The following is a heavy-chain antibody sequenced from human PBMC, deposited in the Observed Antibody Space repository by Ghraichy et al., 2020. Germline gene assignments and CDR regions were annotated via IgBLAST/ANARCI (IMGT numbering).Heavy chain of an antibody. V-gene: IGHV3-73*01. CDR3: TTLYESQD. Sequence: GGSLRLSCAASGLTFSVSAVHWVRQASGKGLEWVGRIRSRANNYATVYAVSVKGRFTVSRDDSKNTAYLQMNSLRTDDSAVYYCTTLYESQDWGQGTLVTVSS. D-gene: IGHD3-22*01. CDR1: GLTFSVSA. J-gene: IGHJ4*02. CDR2: IRSRANNYAT.